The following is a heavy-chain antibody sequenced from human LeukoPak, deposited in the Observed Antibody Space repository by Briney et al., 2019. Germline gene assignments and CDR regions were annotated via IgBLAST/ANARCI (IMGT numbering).Heavy chain of an antibody. D-gene: IGHD5-24*01. CDR1: GGSTSTYY. Sequence: SETLSLTCTVSGGSTSTYYWSWIRQPPGKGMEWIGFIYYTGSTNYNPSLKSRVTISLDTSKNQFSLRLTSVTAADTAVYYCARGTDGRRYFDLWGRGTLLTVSS. V-gene: IGHV4-59*01. J-gene: IGHJ2*01. CDR2: IYYTGST. CDR3: ARGTDGRRYFDL.